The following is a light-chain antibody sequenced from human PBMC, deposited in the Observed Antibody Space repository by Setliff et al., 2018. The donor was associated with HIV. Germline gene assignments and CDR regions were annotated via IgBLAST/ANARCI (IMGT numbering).Light chain of an antibody. V-gene: IGLV2-23*02. J-gene: IGLJ1*01. CDR1: SSDVGTYNL. CDR2: EVS. Sequence: VLTQPASVSGSPGQSITISCTGTSSDVGTYNLVSWYQQYPGKAPKLMIYEVSKRPSGISNRFSGSKSGNMASLTISGLQTEDEADYYCCSHAGSSTYVFGTGTKVTVL. CDR3: CSHAGSSTYV.